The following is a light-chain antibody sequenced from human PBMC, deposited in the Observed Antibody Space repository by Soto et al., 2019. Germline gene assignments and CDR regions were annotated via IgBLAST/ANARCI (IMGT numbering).Light chain of an antibody. J-gene: IGKJ1*01. CDR1: QSISSW. CDR2: DAS. CDR3: QQYNSYWT. Sequence: DIQMTQSPATLSSSVGDRFTITCRASQSISSWLAWYQQKPGKAPKLLIYDASSLGSGVPSRFSGSGSGTEFTLTISSLQPDDFATYYCQQYNSYWTFGQGTKVDIK. V-gene: IGKV1-5*01.